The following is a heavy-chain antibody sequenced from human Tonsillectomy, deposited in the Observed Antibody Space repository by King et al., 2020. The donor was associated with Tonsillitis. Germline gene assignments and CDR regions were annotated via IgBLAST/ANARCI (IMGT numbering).Heavy chain of an antibody. D-gene: IGHD2-21*02. CDR1: GDSVASNIAN. Sequence: VQLQQSGPGLVKPSQTLSLTCAISGDSVASNIANWKWFRQSPSRGLEWLGRKYYRSKCDNDYSVFVKNRRTINPDKSKNQFSLQLNPVTPEDTAVYYCARVGGLLSWGFDYWGQGTLVTVSS. CDR2: KYYRSKCDN. CDR3: ARVGGLLSWGFDY. V-gene: IGHV6-1*01. J-gene: IGHJ4*02.